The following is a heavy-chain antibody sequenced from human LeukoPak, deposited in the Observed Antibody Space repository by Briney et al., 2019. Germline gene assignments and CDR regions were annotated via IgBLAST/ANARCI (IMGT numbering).Heavy chain of an antibody. J-gene: IGHJ5*02. D-gene: IGHD6-6*01. CDR2: IIPIFGTA. CDR3: AREGAARPPYNWFDP. V-gene: IGHV1-69*05. CDR1: GGTFSSYA. Sequence: VASVKVSCKASGGTFSSYAISWVRQAPGQGLEWMGGIIPIFGTANYAQKFQGRVTITTDESTSTAYMELSSLRSEDTAVYYCAREGAARPPYNWFDPWGQGTLVTVSS.